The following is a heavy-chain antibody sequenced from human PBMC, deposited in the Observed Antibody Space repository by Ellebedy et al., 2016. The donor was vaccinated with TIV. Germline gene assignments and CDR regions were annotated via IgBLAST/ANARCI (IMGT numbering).Heavy chain of an antibody. V-gene: IGHV4-59*08. J-gene: IGHJ4*02. D-gene: IGHD4-23*01. CDR2: IYYSGST. CDR1: GGSISSYY. CDR3: ARHLSATVVPDY. Sequence: SETLSLTXTVSGGSISSYYWSWIRQPPGKGLEWIGYIYYSGSTNYNPSLKSRVTISVDTSKNQFSLKLSSVTAADTAVYYCARHLSATVVPDYWGQGTLVTVSS.